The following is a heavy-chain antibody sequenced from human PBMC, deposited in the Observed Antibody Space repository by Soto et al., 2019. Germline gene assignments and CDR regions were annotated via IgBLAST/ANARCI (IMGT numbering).Heavy chain of an antibody. CDR2: IWYDGSNK. CDR1: GLPFSSYG. V-gene: IGHV3-33*01. Sequence: PGGSLGLSCAASGLPFSSYGMHWVRQDPGKGLEWVAVIWYDGSNKYYADSVKGRFTISRDNSKNTLYLQMNSLRAEDTAVYYCARALYSYGPYYFDYWGQGTLVTVSS. J-gene: IGHJ4*02. D-gene: IGHD5-18*01. CDR3: ARALYSYGPYYFDY.